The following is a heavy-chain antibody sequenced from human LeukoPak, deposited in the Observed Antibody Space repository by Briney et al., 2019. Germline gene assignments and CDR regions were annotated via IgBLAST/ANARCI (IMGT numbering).Heavy chain of an antibody. Sequence: GGSLRLSCAASGFTFSSYWKSWVRQAPGKGLEWVANIKQDGSEKYYVDSVKGRFTISRDNAKNSLYLQMNSLRAEDTAVYYCARDRIEVAGTLRYFDLWGRGTLVTVSS. D-gene: IGHD6-19*01. V-gene: IGHV3-7*01. CDR1: GFTFSSYW. CDR2: IKQDGSEK. CDR3: ARDRIEVAGTLRYFDL. J-gene: IGHJ2*01.